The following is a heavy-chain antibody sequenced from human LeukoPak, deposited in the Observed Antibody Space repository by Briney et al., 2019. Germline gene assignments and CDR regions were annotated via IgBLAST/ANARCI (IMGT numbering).Heavy chain of an antibody. CDR3: AKATSGSYHRGFFDY. CDR2: IKQDGSEK. V-gene: IGHV3-7*03. Sequence: SGGSLRLSCAASGLTFSNYWMSLVRQAPGKGLEWVANIKQDGSEKYYADSVKGRFTISRDNAKNSLYLQMNSLRAEDMALYYCAKATSGSYHRGFFDYWGQGTLVTVSS. J-gene: IGHJ4*02. CDR1: GLTFSNYW. D-gene: IGHD1-26*01.